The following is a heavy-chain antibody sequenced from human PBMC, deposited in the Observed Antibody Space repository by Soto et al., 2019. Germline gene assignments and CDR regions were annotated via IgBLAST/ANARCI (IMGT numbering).Heavy chain of an antibody. CDR3: ARGGYSSSWYRVYYYYGMDV. CDR1: GGTFSSYA. V-gene: IGHV1-69*13. CDR2: IIPIFGTA. D-gene: IGHD6-13*01. J-gene: IGHJ6*02. Sequence: SVKVSCKASGGTFSSYAISWVRQAPGQGLEWMGGIIPIFGTANYAQKFQGRVTITADESTSTAYMELSSLRSEDTAVYYCARGGYSSSWYRVYYYYGMDVWGQGTTVTVSS.